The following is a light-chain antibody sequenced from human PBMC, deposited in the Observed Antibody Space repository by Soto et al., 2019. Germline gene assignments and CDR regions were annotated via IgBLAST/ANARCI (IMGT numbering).Light chain of an antibody. CDR3: QQRSNWPT. J-gene: IGKJ1*01. V-gene: IGKV3-11*01. CDR1: RSVSHF. Sequence: IVLTQSPATLSLSPGERATLSCRASRSVSHFLAWYQQKPGQAPRLLIYEASNRATGIPARFSGSGSGTDFTLTISRLEPEDFAGYYCQQRSNWPTFGQGTKVEIK. CDR2: EAS.